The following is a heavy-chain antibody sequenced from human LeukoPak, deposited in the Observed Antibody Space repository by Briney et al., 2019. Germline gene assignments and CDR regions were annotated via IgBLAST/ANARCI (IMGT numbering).Heavy chain of an antibody. V-gene: IGHV4-61*01. Sequence: SSETLSLTCAVSGYSISSGYYWSWIRPPPGKGLEWIGYIYYSGTTNYNPSLKSRVTISVDTSKNQFSLKLSSVTAADTTVYYCARAPLYSSFDYWGQGALVTVSS. D-gene: IGHD5-18*01. CDR2: IYYSGTT. CDR3: ARAPLYSSFDY. J-gene: IGHJ4*02. CDR1: GYSISSGYY.